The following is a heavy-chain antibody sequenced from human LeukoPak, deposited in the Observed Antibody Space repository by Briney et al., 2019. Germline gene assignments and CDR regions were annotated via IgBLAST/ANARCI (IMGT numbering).Heavy chain of an antibody. Sequence: SETLSLTCTVSGGSISSYYWSWIRQPPGKGLEWIGYIYYSGSTNYNPSLKSRVTISVGTSKNQFSLKLSSVTAADTAVYYCARYRYYYGSGSYYQYFDYWGQGTLVTVSS. D-gene: IGHD3-10*01. CDR3: ARYRYYYGSGSYYQYFDY. V-gene: IGHV4-59*01. CDR1: GGSISSYY. J-gene: IGHJ4*02. CDR2: IYYSGST.